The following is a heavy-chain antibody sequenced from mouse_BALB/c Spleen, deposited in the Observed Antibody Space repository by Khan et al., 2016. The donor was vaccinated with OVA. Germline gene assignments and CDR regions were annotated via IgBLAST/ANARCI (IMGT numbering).Heavy chain of an antibody. V-gene: IGHV3-2*02. Sequence: EVQLQEPGPGLVKPSQPLSFTCTVTGYPITSDFAWNWIRQFPGNKLEWMGYISYSGSTTYNPSLKSRISITRDTSKNQFFLQLNSVTTEDTATYYCAGWFTYWGQGTLVTVSA. CDR3: AGWFTY. CDR2: ISYSGST. J-gene: IGHJ3*01. CDR1: GYPITSDFA.